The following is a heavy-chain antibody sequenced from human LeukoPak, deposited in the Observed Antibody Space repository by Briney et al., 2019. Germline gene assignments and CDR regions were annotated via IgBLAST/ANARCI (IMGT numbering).Heavy chain of an antibody. CDR3: PTDTGIAAAGLNWFDP. V-gene: IGHV1-18*01. J-gene: IGHJ5*02. Sequence: ASVKVSCKAPGYTFTSYGISWVRQAPGQGLEWMGWISAYNGNTNYAQKLQGRVTMTTDTSTSTAYMELRSLRSDDTAVYYCPTDTGIAAAGLNWFDPWGQGTLVTVSS. D-gene: IGHD6-13*01. CDR1: GYTFTSYG. CDR2: ISAYNGNT.